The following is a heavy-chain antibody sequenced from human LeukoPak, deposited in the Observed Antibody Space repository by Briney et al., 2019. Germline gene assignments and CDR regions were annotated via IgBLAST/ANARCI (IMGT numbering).Heavy chain of an antibody. CDR1: GFTFSDYY. CDR2: ISSSGSTI. V-gene: IGHV3-11*04. D-gene: IGHD7-27*01. J-gene: IGHJ5*02. Sequence: GGSLTLSCAASGFTFSDYYMSGIRQAPGEGLEWVSYISSSGSTIYYADSVKGRFTISRDHAKNSLYLQMNSLRAEGTAVYYCARDGDSWFEPWGQGTLVTVSS. CDR3: ARDGDSWFEP.